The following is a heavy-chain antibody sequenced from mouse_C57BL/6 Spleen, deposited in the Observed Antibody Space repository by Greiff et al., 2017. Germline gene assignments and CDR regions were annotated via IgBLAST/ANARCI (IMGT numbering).Heavy chain of an antibody. CDR1: GYTFTSYW. CDR2: IDPSDSYT. J-gene: IGHJ2*01. D-gene: IGHD1-3*01. Sequence: VQLQQPGAELVKPGASVKLSCKASGYTFTSYWMQWVKQRPGQGLEWIGEIDPSDSYTNYNQKFKGKATLTVDTSSSTAYMQLSSLTSEDSAVYYCARSASGKGDYWGQGTTLTVSS. CDR3: ARSASGKGDY. V-gene: IGHV1-50*01.